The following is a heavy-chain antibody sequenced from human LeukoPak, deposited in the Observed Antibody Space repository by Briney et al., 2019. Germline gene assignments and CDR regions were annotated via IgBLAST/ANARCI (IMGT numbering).Heavy chain of an antibody. CDR1: GYTFTGYY. D-gene: IGHD2-2*01. CDR3: AREKVRQSGMDV. CDR2: INPNSGGT. Sequence: ASVKDPCKASGYTFTGYYMHWVRQAPGQGLEWMGRINPNSGGTNYAQKFQGRVTMTRDTSISTAYMELTRLRSDDTAVYYCAREKVRQSGMDVWGQGTTVTVSS. J-gene: IGHJ6*02. V-gene: IGHV1-2*06.